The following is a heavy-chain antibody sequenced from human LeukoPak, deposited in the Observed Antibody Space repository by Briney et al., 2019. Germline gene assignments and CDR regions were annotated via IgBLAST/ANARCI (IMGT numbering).Heavy chain of an antibody. CDR3: ARDHYYDSSGYYLFY. CDR2: ISSSGSTI. V-gene: IGHV3-11*04. CDR1: GFTFSDYY. J-gene: IGHJ4*02. D-gene: IGHD3-22*01. Sequence: PGGSLRLSCAASGFTFSDYYMSWIRQAPGKGLEWASYISSSGSTIYYADSVKGRFTISRDNAKNSLYLQMNSLRAEDTAVYYCARDHYYDSSGYYLFYWGQGTLVTVSS.